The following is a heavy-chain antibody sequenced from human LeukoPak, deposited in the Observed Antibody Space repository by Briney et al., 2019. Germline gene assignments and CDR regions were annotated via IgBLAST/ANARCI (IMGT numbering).Heavy chain of an antibody. CDR2: IWYDGSNK. Sequence: PGRSLRLSCAASGFTFSSYGMHWVRQAPGKGLEWVAVIWYDGSNKYYADSVKGRFTISRDNSKNTLYLQMNSLRAEDTAVYYCAPWGVTGYYFDYWGQGTLVTVSS. CDR3: APWGVTGYYFDY. CDR1: GFTFSSYG. J-gene: IGHJ4*02. V-gene: IGHV3-33*01. D-gene: IGHD3-16*01.